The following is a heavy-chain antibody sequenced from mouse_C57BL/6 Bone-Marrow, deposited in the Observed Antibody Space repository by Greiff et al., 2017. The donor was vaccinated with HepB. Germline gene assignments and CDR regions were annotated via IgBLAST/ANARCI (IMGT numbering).Heavy chain of an antibody. Sequence: QVQLQQSGAELVKPGASVKLSCKASGYTFTSYWMHWVKQRPGQGLEWIGMIQPNSGSTNYKEKFKSKATLTVDKSSSTAYMQLSSLTSEDSAVYYCAYDGYYVYFDYWGQGTTLTVSS. V-gene: IGHV1-64*01. CDR1: GYTFTSYW. CDR2: IQPNSGST. CDR3: AYDGYYVYFDY. D-gene: IGHD2-3*01. J-gene: IGHJ2*01.